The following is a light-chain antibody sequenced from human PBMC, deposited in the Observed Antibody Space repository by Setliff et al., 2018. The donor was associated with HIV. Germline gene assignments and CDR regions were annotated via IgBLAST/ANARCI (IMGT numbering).Light chain of an antibody. J-gene: IGLJ1*01. CDR2: SNI. V-gene: IGLV1-44*01. CDR3: AAWDDTVNGYV. CDR1: RSNIGRNS. Sequence: QSVLTQPPSASGTPGQRVTISCSGSRSNIGRNSVTWYQQFPGAAPKLLIYSNIQQPSGVPDRFSGSKSGSSASPAISGLQSEDEADYYCAAWDDTVNGYVFGTGTKVTVL.